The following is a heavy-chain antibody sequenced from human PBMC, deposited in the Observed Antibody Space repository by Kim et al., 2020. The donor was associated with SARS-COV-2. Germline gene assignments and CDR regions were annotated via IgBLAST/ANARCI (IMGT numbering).Heavy chain of an antibody. V-gene: IGHV3-33*01. Sequence: YGDDVEGRFTISKDNSKNTQYLQMNSLEAEDTAVYYCARDRPFDDGDYDYWGQGTLVTVSS. J-gene: IGHJ4*02. CDR3: ARDRPFDDGDYDY. D-gene: IGHD4-17*01.